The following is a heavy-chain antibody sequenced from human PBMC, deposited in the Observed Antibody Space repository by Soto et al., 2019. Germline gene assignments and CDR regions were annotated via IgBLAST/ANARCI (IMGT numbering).Heavy chain of an antibody. CDR2: IIPIFGTA. Sequence: SVKVSCKASGGTFSSYAISWVRQAPGQGLEWMGGIIPIFGTANYAQKFQGRVTITADESTSTAYMELSSLRSEDTAVYYCARMGGDPHFYDSNYYYGMDVWGQGTTVTVSS. V-gene: IGHV1-69*13. D-gene: IGHD5-12*01. J-gene: IGHJ6*02. CDR3: ARMGGDPHFYDSNYYYGMDV. CDR1: GGTFSSYA.